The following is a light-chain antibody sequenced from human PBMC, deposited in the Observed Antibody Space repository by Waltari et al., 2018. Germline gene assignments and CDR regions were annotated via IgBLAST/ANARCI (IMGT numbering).Light chain of an antibody. J-gene: IGKJ4*02. CDR1: QSITNS. Sequence: DIQMTQSPPSLSASVGDRVTITCRANQSITNSLNWYQQKPGKAPNLLIYEASSLQSGVPSRFSGSGSGTDFTLSISDLQPEDFATYYCQQSFSTPRTFGRGIKVEIK. V-gene: IGKV1-39*01. CDR3: QQSFSTPRT. CDR2: EAS.